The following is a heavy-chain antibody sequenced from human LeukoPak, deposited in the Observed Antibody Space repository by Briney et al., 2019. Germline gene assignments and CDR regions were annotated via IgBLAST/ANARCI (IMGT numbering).Heavy chain of an antibody. Sequence: GGSLRLSCTASGFIFDEYAMHWVRQAPEKGLEWVSGISWNSGSIGYVDSVKGRFTISRDNAKYSLYLQMNSLRVEDTALYYCVKAKPYNTGWYGYFQQWGLGTLVTVSS. CDR3: VKAKPYNTGWYGYFQQ. J-gene: IGHJ1*01. CDR1: GFIFDEYA. CDR2: ISWNSGSI. D-gene: IGHD6-19*01. V-gene: IGHV3-9*01.